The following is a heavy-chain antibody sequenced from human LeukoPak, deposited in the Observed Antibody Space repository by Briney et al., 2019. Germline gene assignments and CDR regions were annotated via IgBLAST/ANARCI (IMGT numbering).Heavy chain of an antibody. CDR3: ARDVTGDLIMGY. CDR2: INPSGGST. V-gene: IGHV1-46*01. D-gene: IGHD7-27*01. Sequence: GASVKVSCKASGYTFTSYYMHWVRQAPGQGLEWMGIINPSGGSTSYAQKFQGRVTMTRDTSASTVYMELSSLRSEDTAVYYCARDVTGDLIMGYWGQGTLVTVSS. J-gene: IGHJ4*02. CDR1: GYTFTSYY.